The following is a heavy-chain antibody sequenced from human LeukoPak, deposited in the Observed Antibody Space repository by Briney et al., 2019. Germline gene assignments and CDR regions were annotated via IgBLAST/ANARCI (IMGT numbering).Heavy chain of an antibody. CDR2: IYYSGST. CDR1: GGSLSSSSYY. CDR3: ARRVVGATGGGIDY. Sequence: SETLSLTCTVSGGSLSSSSYYWGWIRQPPGKGLEWIGSIYYSGSTYYNPSLKSRATISVDTSKNQFSLKLSSVTAADTAVYYCARRVVGATGGGIDYWGQGTLVTVSS. D-gene: IGHD1-26*01. V-gene: IGHV4-39*01. J-gene: IGHJ4*02.